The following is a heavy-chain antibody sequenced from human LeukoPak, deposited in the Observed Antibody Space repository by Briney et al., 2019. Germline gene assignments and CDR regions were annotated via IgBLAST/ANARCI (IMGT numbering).Heavy chain of an antibody. J-gene: IGHJ2*01. Sequence: ASVKVSCKVSGYTLTELSMHWVRQAPGKGLEWMGGFDPEDGETIYAQKFQGRVTMTEDTSTDTAYMELSSLRSEDTAVYYCATEYGVVPAAMAPMPVYFDLWGRGTLVTVSS. CDR2: FDPEDGET. CDR1: GYTLTELS. D-gene: IGHD2-2*01. CDR3: ATEYGVVPAAMAPMPVYFDL. V-gene: IGHV1-24*01.